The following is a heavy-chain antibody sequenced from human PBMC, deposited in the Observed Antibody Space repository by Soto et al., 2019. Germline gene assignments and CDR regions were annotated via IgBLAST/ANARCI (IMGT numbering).Heavy chain of an antibody. CDR1: GGSISNYY. CDR2: INYSGRT. CDR3: ARGTTVTTRSGYDY. V-gene: IGHV4-59*01. Sequence: PSETLSLTCTVSGGSISNYYWNWLRQPPGKGLELIGNINYSGRTSYNPSLASRVTMSVDTSKDQFSLKLSAVTAADTAVYYCARGTTVTTRSGYDYWGQGALVTVSS. J-gene: IGHJ4*02. D-gene: IGHD4-17*01.